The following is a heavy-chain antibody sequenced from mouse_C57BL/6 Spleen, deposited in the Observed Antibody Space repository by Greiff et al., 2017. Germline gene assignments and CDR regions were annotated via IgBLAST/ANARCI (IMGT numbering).Heavy chain of an antibody. CDR1: GFNFKDYY. D-gene: IGHD2-4*01. CDR3: ALCDYDEYYFDY. Sequence: EVQLQEPGAELVKPGASVKLSCTASGFNFKDYYMHWVKQRPEQGLEWIGRIDPDDGETKYAPKFQGKATITADTSSNTAYPQLSSLTSEDTAVYYCALCDYDEYYFDYWGQGTTLTVSS. J-gene: IGHJ2*01. CDR2: IDPDDGET. V-gene: IGHV14-2*01.